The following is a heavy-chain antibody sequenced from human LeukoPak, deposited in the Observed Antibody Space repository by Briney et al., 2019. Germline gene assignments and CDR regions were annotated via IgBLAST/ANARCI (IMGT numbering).Heavy chain of an antibody. CDR1: GFAFRDYY. Sequence: GGSLRLSCAASGFAFRDYYMSSIRQARGRGRGWNSYITMTGSVIQYSDSVKGRFTTSRDNAKNSLYLQMNSLRAEDTAVYFCARGGWARGWFDPWGQGNLVTVSS. D-gene: IGHD6-19*01. CDR3: ARGGWARGWFDP. V-gene: IGHV3-11*01. CDR2: ITMTGSVI. J-gene: IGHJ5*02.